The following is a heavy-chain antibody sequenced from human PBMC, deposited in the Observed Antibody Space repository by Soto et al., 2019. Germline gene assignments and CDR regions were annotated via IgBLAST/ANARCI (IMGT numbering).Heavy chain of an antibody. CDR2: IIPIFGTA. CDR1: GGTFSSYA. D-gene: IGHD3-16*01. CDR3: ARDGGLMPQNNWFDS. V-gene: IGHV1-69*01. Sequence: QVQLVQSGAEVKKPGSSVKVSCKASGGTFSSYAISWVRQAPGQGLEWMGGIIPIFGTANYAQKFQGRVTISADESTSTAYMELSSLRSEDTAVYYWARDGGLMPQNNWFDSWGQGTLVTVSS. J-gene: IGHJ5*01.